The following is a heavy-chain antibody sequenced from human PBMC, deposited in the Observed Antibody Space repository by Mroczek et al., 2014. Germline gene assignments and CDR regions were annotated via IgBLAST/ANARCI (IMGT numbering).Heavy chain of an antibody. J-gene: IGHJ6*02. Sequence: QVQLQQWGGGVVQPGRSLRLSCAASGFTFSSYAMHWVRQAPGKGLEWVAVISYDGSNKYYADSAKGRFTISRDNSKNTLYLQMNSLRAEDTAVYYCASKSGSYYYYYYGMDVWGQGTTVTVSS. V-gene: IGHV3-30-3*01. CDR2: ISYDGSNK. CDR3: ASKSGSYYYYYYGMDV. CDR1: GFTFSSYA. D-gene: IGHD1-26*01.